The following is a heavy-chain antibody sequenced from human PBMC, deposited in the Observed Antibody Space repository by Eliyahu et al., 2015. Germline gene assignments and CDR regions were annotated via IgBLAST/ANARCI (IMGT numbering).Heavy chain of an antibody. CDR2: INDNSGVI. CDR3: VRDGIGFRYFDSLHYAFEL. D-gene: IGHD3-9*01. CDR1: GXSXXTTYS. J-gene: IGHJ3*01. V-gene: IGHV3-48*02. Sequence: EMQLVESGGGFVQPGGSLRLSXVASGXSXXTTYSMNWVXQAPGKGPEWXSYINDNSGVIYYADSVKGRFTVSRDNAKYSVYLHMSSLRDEDTAVYYCVRDGIGFRYFDSLHYAFELWGQGTKVTVSS.